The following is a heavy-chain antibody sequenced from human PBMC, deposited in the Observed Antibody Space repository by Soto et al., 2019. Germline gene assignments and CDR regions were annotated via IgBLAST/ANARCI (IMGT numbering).Heavy chain of an antibody. V-gene: IGHV1-8*01. J-gene: IGHJ5*02. CDR1: GYTFTSHD. CDR3: ARGVGIGLESWFDP. CDR2: MNPNRGNT. D-gene: IGHD1-20*01. Sequence: QVQLVQSGAEVKKPGASVKVSCKASGYTFTSHDINWVRQATGQGLEWMGWMNPNRGNTGYAQKFQGRVTMTRNTSISTDYMELSSLRSEDTAVYYCARGVGIGLESWFDPWGQGTLVTVSS.